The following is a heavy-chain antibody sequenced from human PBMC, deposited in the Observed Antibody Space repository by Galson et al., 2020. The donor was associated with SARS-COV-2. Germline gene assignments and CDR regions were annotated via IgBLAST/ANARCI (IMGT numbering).Heavy chain of an antibody. CDR3: ARDGQLSSGWAFDY. J-gene: IGHJ4*02. D-gene: IGHD6-19*01. CDR1: GFTFSNHA. CDR2: IFFDGSEK. V-gene: IGHV3-33*01. Sequence: GESLKISCAASGFTFSNHAMHWVRQAPGKGLEWVAQIFFDGSEKFYRDSVKGRFTISRDSSKNTVFLQKNNLRADDTGVYYCARDGQLSSGWAFDYWGQGTLVTVSS.